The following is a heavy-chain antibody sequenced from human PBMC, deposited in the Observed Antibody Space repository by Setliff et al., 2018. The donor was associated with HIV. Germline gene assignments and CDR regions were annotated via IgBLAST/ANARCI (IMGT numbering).Heavy chain of an antibody. Sequence: RLSCAASGFTFDDFGMTWVRQRPGKGLEWVSGINWNGAITDYADSVEGRFTISRDNAKNSLHLQMNSLRAEDAAFYYCAREAYDVLTPHAHIDYWGQGVLVTVSS. CDR2: INWNGAIT. D-gene: IGHD3-9*01. J-gene: IGHJ4*02. CDR3: AREAYDVLTPHAHIDY. V-gene: IGHV3-20*04. CDR1: GFTFDDFG.